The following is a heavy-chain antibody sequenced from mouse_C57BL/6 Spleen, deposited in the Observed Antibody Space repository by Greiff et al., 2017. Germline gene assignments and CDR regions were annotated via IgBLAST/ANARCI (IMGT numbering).Heavy chain of an antibody. J-gene: IGHJ1*03. CDR2: IDPSDSYT. CDR1: GYTFTSYW. Sequence: QVQLQQPGAELVRPGTSVKLSCKASGYTFTSYWMHWVKQRPGQGLEWIGVIDPSDSYTNYNQKFKGKATLTVDTSSSTAYMQRSSLTSEDSAVYYCARGARDWYFDVWGTGTTVTVSS. CDR3: ARGARDWYFDV. D-gene: IGHD3-1*01. V-gene: IGHV1-59*01.